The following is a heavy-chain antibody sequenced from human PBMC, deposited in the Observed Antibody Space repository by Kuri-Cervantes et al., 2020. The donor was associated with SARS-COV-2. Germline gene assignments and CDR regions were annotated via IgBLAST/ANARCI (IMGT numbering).Heavy chain of an antibody. D-gene: IGHD3-10*01. CDR3: ARVALSSGSPLFDY. J-gene: IGHJ4*02. V-gene: IGHV1-3*01. Sequence: ASVKVTCKASGYTFTSYAMHWVRQAPGQRLEWMGWINAGNGNTKYSQKFQGRVTITRDTSASTAYMELSSLRSEDTAVYYCARVALSSGSPLFDYWGQRTLVTVSS. CDR2: INAGNGNT. CDR1: GYTFTSYA.